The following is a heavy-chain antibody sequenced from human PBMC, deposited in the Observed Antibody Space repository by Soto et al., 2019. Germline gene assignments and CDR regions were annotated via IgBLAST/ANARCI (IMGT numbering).Heavy chain of an antibody. D-gene: IGHD6-19*01. CDR2: IYPGDSNT. Sequence: GESLKISGRGSGYSFTHFWIGWVRQMPGKGLEWMGIIYPGDSNTGYSPSFQGQVTISADKSSSTAYLQWSSLKASDTAMYYCARLISSGHRYFDYWGQGTLVTVSS. J-gene: IGHJ4*02. CDR3: ARLISSGHRYFDY. V-gene: IGHV5-51*01. CDR1: GYSFTHFW.